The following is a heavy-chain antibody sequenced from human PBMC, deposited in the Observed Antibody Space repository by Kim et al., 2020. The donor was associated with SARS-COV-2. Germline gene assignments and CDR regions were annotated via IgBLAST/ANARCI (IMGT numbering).Heavy chain of an antibody. V-gene: IGHV1-69*13. J-gene: IGHJ4*02. CDR1: GGTFSSYA. Sequence: SVKVSCKASGGTFSSYAISWVRQAPGQGLEWMGGIIPIFGTANYAQKFQGRVTITADESTSTAYMELSSLRSEDTAVYYCARERGEGPYYDSSGYYAFDYWGQGTLVTVSS. D-gene: IGHD3-22*01. CDR2: IIPIFGTA. CDR3: ARERGEGPYYDSSGYYAFDY.